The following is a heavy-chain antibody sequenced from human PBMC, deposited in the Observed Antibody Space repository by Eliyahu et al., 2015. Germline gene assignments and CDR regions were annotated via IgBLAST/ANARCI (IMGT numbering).Heavy chain of an antibody. D-gene: IGHD7-27*01. CDR2: INAGDGYT. Sequence: VQLVQSGAEVKKPGASVKLSCKASGYTFTHYGIHWLRQAPGQRLDWMGRINAGDGYTTYSQKFQGRVSLIRDTAAKIVYMELSSLRPEDTAVYFCARGQIASYDPNWGYYAMDVWGHGTTVIVS. V-gene: IGHV1-3*01. J-gene: IGHJ6*02. CDR3: ARGQIASYDPNWGYYAMDV. CDR1: GYTFTHYG.